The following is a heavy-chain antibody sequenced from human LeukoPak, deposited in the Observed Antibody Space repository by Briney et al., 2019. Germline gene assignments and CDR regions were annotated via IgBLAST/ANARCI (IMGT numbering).Heavy chain of an antibody. CDR3: ARGGYDFWRGYPLDY. D-gene: IGHD3-3*01. Sequence: SETLSLTCAVYGGSFSGYYWSWIRQPPGKVLEWIGEINHSGSTNYNPSLKSRVTISVDTSKNQFSLKLSSVTAADTAVYYCARGGYDFWRGYPLDYWGQGTLVTVSS. CDR2: INHSGST. V-gene: IGHV4-34*01. J-gene: IGHJ4*02. CDR1: GGSFSGYY.